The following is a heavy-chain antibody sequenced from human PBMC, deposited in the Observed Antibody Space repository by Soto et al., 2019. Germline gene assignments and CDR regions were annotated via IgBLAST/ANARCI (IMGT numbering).Heavy chain of an antibody. CDR3: ARDMAVDGTSVFDC. V-gene: IGHV1-2*02. CDR1: GYTFTGYY. D-gene: IGHD6-19*01. Sequence: ASVKVSCKASGYTFTGYYMHWVRQAPGQGLEWMGWINPNSGDTKNAQKFQGRVTMTRDTSISTAYMELSRLTSDDTAVYYCARDMAVDGTSVFDCWGQGNLVTVSS. CDR2: INPNSGDT. J-gene: IGHJ5*01.